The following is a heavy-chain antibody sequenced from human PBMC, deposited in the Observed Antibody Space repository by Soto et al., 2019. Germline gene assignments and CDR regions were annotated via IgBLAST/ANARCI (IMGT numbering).Heavy chain of an antibody. V-gene: IGHV3-30*18. CDR2: ISYDGSNK. J-gene: IGHJ4*02. CDR1: GFTFSSYG. CDR3: AKEGRDGYNYLDY. Sequence: QVQLVESGGGVVQPGRSLRLSCAASGFTFSSYGMHWVRQAPGKGLEWVAVISYDGSNKYYADSVKGRFTISRDNSKNTLYQQMNSMRAEDTAVYYCAKEGRDGYNYLDYWGQGTLVTVSS. D-gene: IGHD5-12*01.